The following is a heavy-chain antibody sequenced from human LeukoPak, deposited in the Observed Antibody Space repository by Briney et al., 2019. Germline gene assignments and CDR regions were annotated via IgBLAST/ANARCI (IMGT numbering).Heavy chain of an antibody. D-gene: IGHD2-2*01. CDR1: GGTFSSYA. CDR3: ARKLVDYCSSTSCYYFDY. Sequence: TVKVSCKASGGTFSSYAISWVRQAPGQGLEWMGGIIPIFGTANYAQKFQGRVTITADESTSTAYMELSSLRSEDTAVYYCARKLVDYCSSTSCYYFDYWGQGTLVTVSS. J-gene: IGHJ4*02. V-gene: IGHV1-69*13. CDR2: IIPIFGTA.